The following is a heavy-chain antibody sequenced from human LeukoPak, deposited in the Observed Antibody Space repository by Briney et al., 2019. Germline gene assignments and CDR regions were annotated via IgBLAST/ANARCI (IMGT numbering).Heavy chain of an antibody. CDR3: ARADATYGSGSYPFDY. J-gene: IGHJ4*02. CDR1: GGPFGSVGYS. V-gene: IGHV4-30-4*07. D-gene: IGHD3-10*01. CDR2: INYSGST. Sequence: PSGTLSLTCVVSGGPFGSVGYSWSWFRQPPGKGLEWMGYINYSGSTNYNPSLKSRVTISVDTSKNQFSLNLSSVTAADTALYYCARADATYGSGSYPFDYWGQGTLVTVSS.